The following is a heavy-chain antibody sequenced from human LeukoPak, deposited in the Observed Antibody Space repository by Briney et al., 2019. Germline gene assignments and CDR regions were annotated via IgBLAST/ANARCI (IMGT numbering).Heavy chain of an antibody. CDR2: IYSGDTT. CDR1: GFTFSSYW. J-gene: IGHJ4*02. Sequence: GGSLRLSCAASGFTFSSYWMHWVRQAPGKGLEWVSVIYSGDTTFYADSVRGRFTISRDNSKNTLYLQMNSLRAEDTAVYYCASILRSSSGYYFDYWGQGTLVTVSS. V-gene: IGHV3-66*01. CDR3: ASILRSSSGYYFDY. D-gene: IGHD3-10*01.